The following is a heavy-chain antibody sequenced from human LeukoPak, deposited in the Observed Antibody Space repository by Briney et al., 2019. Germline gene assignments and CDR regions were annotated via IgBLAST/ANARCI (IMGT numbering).Heavy chain of an antibody. CDR2: IIPIFGTA. CDR1: GGTFSSYA. D-gene: IGHD2-15*01. Sequence: ASVKVSCKASGGTFSSYAISWVRQAPGQGLEWMGGIIPIFGTANYAQKFQGRVTITADESTSTAYMELSSLRSEDTAVYYCARDLVAVVAATENYYYYGMDVWGQGTTVTVSS. V-gene: IGHV1-69*13. CDR3: ARDLVAVVAATENYYYYGMDV. J-gene: IGHJ6*02.